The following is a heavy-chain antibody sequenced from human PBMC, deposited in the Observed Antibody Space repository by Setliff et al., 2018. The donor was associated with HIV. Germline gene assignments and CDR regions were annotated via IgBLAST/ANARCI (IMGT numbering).Heavy chain of an antibody. CDR3: ERDAGPHYGSGPPLEY. J-gene: IGHJ4*02. CDR2: MYHSGNI. V-gene: IGHV4-61*08. CDR1: GGSISSGGYY. Sequence: SETLSLTCTVSGGSISSGGYYWSWIRQHPGKGLEWIGYMYHSGNINYNPSLKSRLTMSIDTSKNQFSLKLSSVTATDTAVYYCERDAGPHYGSGPPLEYWGQGIQVTVSS. D-gene: IGHD3-10*01.